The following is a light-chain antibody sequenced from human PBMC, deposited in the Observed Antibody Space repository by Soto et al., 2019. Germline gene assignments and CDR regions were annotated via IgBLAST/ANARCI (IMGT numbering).Light chain of an antibody. CDR1: QSVGSN. CDR2: DAF. V-gene: IGKV3-15*01. J-gene: IGKJ4*01. Sequence: EIVMTQSPATLSVSPGERATLSCRASQSVGSNLAWYQHKPGQPPRLLIYDAFTRATGIPARFSGSGSGTEFTLTISSLQSEDFAVYYCQQYDIWPPLTFGGGTKVEIK. CDR3: QQYDIWPPLT.